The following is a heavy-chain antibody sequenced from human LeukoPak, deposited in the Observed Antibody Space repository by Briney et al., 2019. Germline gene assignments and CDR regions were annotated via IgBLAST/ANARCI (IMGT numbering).Heavy chain of an antibody. Sequence: GGSLRLSCAASGFTVSSNYMSWVRQAPGKGLEWVSGISWNSGTIAYADSVKGRFTISRDNAKNSLYLQMNTLRTEDMALYYCGKGMFRSGIDTFDIWGQGTMVTVSS. CDR1: GFTVSSNY. V-gene: IGHV3-9*03. D-gene: IGHD3-10*01. CDR2: ISWNSGTI. J-gene: IGHJ3*02. CDR3: GKGMFRSGIDTFDI.